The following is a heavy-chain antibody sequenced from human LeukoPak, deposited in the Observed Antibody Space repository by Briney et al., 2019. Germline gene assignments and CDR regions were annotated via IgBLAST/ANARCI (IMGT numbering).Heavy chain of an antibody. CDR1: GYTFTSYG. V-gene: IGHV1-18*01. J-gene: IGHJ4*02. D-gene: IGHD3-10*01. CDR2: ISAYNGNT. Sequence: GASVKVSCKASGYTFTSYGISWVRQAPGQGLECMGWISAYNGNTNYAQKLQGRVTMTTDTSTSTAYMELRSLRSDDTAVYYRARGPYGSGSYYKFDYWGQGTLVTVSS. CDR3: ARGPYGSGSYYKFDY.